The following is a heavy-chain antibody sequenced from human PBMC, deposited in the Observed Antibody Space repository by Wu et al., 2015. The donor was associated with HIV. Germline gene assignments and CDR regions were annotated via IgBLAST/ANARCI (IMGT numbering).Heavy chain of an antibody. V-gene: IGHV1-69*11. CDR3: ARDLSRASSYYYDSSGFPDGMDV. D-gene: IGHD3-22*01. J-gene: IGHJ6*02. CDR2: IIPIHGAA. Sequence: QVQLVQSGAEVRKPGSSVKVSCKASGGTFSRSGFSWVRQVPGQGFEWMGRIIPIHGAANYAQKFQGRVTITADESTSTAYMELSSLRSEDTAVCYCARDLSRASSYYYDSSGFPDGMDVWGQGTTVTVSS. CDR1: GGTFSRSG.